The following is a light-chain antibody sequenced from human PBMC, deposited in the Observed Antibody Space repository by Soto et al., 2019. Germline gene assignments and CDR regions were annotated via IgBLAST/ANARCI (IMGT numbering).Light chain of an antibody. Sequence: EIVLTQSPGTLSLSPGERATLSCRASQSVSSSLAWYQQRPGQAPRLLIYGASSRATGIPDRFSGSGSGTDFTLTISRLEPEDFAVYYCKQYGSSPLTFGQGTRLEIK. J-gene: IGKJ5*01. CDR1: QSVSSS. CDR3: KQYGSSPLT. V-gene: IGKV3-20*01. CDR2: GAS.